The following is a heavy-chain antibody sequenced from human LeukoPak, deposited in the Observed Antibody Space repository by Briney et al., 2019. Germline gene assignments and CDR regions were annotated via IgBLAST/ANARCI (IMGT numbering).Heavy chain of an antibody. D-gene: IGHD6-6*01. Sequence: GGSLRLSCAASGFTFSTYWMSWVRQAPGRGLERVANIKQDGSEKYYVDSVKGRFTISRDNAKNSLYLQMNSLRAEDTAVYYCARGGSSSSAWFDPWGQGTLVTVSS. J-gene: IGHJ5*02. CDR1: GFTFSTYW. V-gene: IGHV3-7*01. CDR2: IKQDGSEK. CDR3: ARGGSSSSAWFDP.